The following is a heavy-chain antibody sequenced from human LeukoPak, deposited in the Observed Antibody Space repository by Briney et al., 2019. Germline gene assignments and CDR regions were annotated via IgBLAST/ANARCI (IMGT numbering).Heavy chain of an antibody. V-gene: IGHV3-23*01. D-gene: IGHD3-3*01. Sequence: GGSLRLSCAVSGFSVSTYAMSWVRQAPGKGLEWVSSMSGSGAKTNYADSVKGRFTISRDNSKNTLYLHMNSLRAEDTAVYYWGDLRFLEWLTRGGGMDVWGQGTTVTVSS. CDR2: MSGSGAKT. CDR3: GDLRFLEWLTRGGGMDV. CDR1: GFSVSTYA. J-gene: IGHJ6*02.